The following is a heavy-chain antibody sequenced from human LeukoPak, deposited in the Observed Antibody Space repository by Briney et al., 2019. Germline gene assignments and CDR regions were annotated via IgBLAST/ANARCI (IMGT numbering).Heavy chain of an antibody. V-gene: IGHV4-59*12. J-gene: IGHJ3*02. Sequence: SETLSLTCTVSGGSISSYYWSWIRQPPGKGLEWIGYIYYSGSTNYNPSLKSRVTISVDTSKNQFSLKLSSVTAADTAVYYCASRGKQLVLPPFDIWGQGTMVTVSS. CDR1: GGSISSYY. D-gene: IGHD6-13*01. CDR3: ASRGKQLVLPPFDI. CDR2: IYYSGST.